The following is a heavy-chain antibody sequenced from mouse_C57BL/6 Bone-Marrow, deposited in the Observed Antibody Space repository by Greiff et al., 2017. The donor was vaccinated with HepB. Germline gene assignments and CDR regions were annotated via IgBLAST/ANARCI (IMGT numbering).Heavy chain of an antibody. CDR2: INPGSGGT. J-gene: IGHJ2*01. V-gene: IGHV1-54*01. CDR3: ARTPLYYGSSYPYFDY. CDR1: GYAFTNYL. Sequence: QVQLQQSGAELVRPGTSVKVSCKASGYAFTNYLIEWVKQRPGQGLEWIGVINPGSGGTNYNEKFKGKATLTADKSSSTAYMQLSSLTSEDSAVYFCARTPLYYGSSYPYFDYWGQGTTLTVSS. D-gene: IGHD1-1*01.